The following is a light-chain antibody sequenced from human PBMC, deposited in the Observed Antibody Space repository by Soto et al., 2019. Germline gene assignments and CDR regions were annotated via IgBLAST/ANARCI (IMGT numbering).Light chain of an antibody. CDR2: DVS. CDR1: SSDVCGYNY. CDR3: SSYTTSNTRQIV. J-gene: IGLJ1*01. Sequence: QSVLTQPRSVSGSPGQSVTISCTGTSSDVCGYNYVSWYQQHPGKAPKLMIYDVSKRPSGVPNRFSGSKSGNTASLTISGLQAEDEADYYCSSYTTSNTRQIVFGAGTKVTVL. V-gene: IGLV2-11*01.